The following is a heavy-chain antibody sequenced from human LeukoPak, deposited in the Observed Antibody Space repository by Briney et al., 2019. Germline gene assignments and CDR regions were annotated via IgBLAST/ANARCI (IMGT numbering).Heavy chain of an antibody. CDR3: AAIVVVFGGPNWFDP. V-gene: IGHV4-4*07. Sequence: PSETLSLTCTVSGGSISSYYWTWIRQPAGKGLEWIGRIYTSGSTNYNPSLKSRVTMSVDTSKNQFSLKLSSVTAADTAVYYCAAIVVVFGGPNWFDPWGQGTLVTVSS. CDR1: GGSISSYY. J-gene: IGHJ5*02. CDR2: IYTSGST. D-gene: IGHD3-22*01.